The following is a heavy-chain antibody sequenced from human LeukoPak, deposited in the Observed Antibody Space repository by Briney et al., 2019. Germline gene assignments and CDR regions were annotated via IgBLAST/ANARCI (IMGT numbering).Heavy chain of an antibody. V-gene: IGHV4-31*03. CDR2: IYYSGST. CDR3: ARVPPAHGGYYGGDWGHFDY. J-gene: IGHJ4*02. Sequence: SETLSLTCTVSGGSISGGGYYWSWIRQHPGKGLEWIGYIYYSGSTYYNPSLKSRVTISVDTSKNQFSLKLSSVTAADTAVYYCARVPPAHGGYYGGDWGHFDYWGQGTLVTVSS. CDR1: GGSISGGGYY. D-gene: IGHD3-22*01.